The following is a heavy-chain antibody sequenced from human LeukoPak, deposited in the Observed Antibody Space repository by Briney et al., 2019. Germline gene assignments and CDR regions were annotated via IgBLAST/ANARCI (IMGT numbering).Heavy chain of an antibody. Sequence: GGSLRLSCAASGFTFSSNWMHWVRQAPGKGLVWVSRINEDGSTTNYADSVKGRSTIFRDNAKNTLYLHMNSLRAEDTAVYYCVRDLGGRSGHWGQGTLVTVSS. CDR1: GFTFSSNW. CDR2: INEDGSTT. V-gene: IGHV3-74*01. CDR3: VRDLGGRSGH. D-gene: IGHD1-26*01. J-gene: IGHJ4*02.